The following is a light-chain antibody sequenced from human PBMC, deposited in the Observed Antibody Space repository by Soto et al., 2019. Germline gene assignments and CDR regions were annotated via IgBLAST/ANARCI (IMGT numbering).Light chain of an antibody. CDR2: EVS. V-gene: IGLV1-40*01. J-gene: IGLJ1*01. CDR1: STNIGAGYG. Sequence: QSVLTQPPSVSGAPGQTVSISCTGSSTNIGAGYGVHWYQQRPGTAPKLMISEVSKRPSGVPDRFSGSKSGNTASLTVSGLQAEDEADYYCSSYAGSNNYVFGTGTKLTVL. CDR3: SSYAGSNNYV.